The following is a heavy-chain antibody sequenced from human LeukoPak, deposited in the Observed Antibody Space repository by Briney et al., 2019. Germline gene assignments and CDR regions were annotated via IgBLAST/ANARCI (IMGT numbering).Heavy chain of an antibody. J-gene: IGHJ3*02. V-gene: IGHV4-30-4*01. CDR3: ARDCSGGSCYGAFDI. CDR1: GGSIRSGDYY. Sequence: SETLSLTCTVSGGSIRSGDYYWSWIRQPPGKGLEWIVYIYDSGSTYYNPSLKSRITISVDTSENRFSLKLSSVTATDTAVYYCARDCSGGSCYGAFDIWGQGTMVTVSS. D-gene: IGHD2-15*01. CDR2: IYDSGST.